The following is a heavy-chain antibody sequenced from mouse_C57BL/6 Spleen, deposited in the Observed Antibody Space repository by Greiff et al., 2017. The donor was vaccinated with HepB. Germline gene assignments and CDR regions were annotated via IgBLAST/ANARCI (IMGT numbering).Heavy chain of an antibody. D-gene: IGHD2-3*01. CDR1: GYTFTEYT. CDR3: VRHGYEGFLDY. CDR2: FYPGSGSI. Sequence: VQLKQSGAVLVKPGASVKLSCKASGYTFTEYTIHWAKQRSGQGLEWIGWFYPGSGSIKYNENFKDKATLTADKSSSTVYMDLSSLTSEDSAVYFCVRHGYEGFLDYWGQGTTLTVSS. V-gene: IGHV1-62-2*01. J-gene: IGHJ2*01.